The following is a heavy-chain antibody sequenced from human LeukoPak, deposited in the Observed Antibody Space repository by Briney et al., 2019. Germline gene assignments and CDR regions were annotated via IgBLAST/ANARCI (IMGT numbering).Heavy chain of an antibody. J-gene: IGHJ1*01. CDR2: ISSSGSTI. CDR3: ARVYSSGWDLIYDEH. Sequence: LSLTCTVSGGSISSSSYYMSWIRQAPGKGLEWVSYISSSGSTIYYADSVKGRFTISRDNAKNSLYLQMNSLRAEDTAVYYCARVYSSGWDLIYDEHWGQGTLVTVSS. V-gene: IGHV3-11*04. CDR1: GGSISSSSYY. D-gene: IGHD6-19*01.